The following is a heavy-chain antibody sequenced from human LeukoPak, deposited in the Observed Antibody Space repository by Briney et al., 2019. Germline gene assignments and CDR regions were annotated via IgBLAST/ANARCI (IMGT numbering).Heavy chain of an antibody. V-gene: IGHV3-30-3*01. CDR2: ISSDGSNK. Sequence: GGSLRLSCAAPGFTFSNYAMHWVRQAPGKGLEWVAVISSDGSNKYYADSVKGRFTISSDNSKNTLYLQVNSLRAEDTAVYYCAAICSSTSCQPNGGQGTLVTVSS. CDR1: GFTFSNYA. D-gene: IGHD2-2*01. CDR3: AAICSSTSCQPN. J-gene: IGHJ4*02.